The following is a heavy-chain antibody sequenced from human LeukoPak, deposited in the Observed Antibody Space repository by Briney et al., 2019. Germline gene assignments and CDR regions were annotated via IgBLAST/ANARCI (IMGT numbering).Heavy chain of an antibody. CDR1: GFTFSSYA. CDR2: ISGSGGST. CDR3: AKDRCAYYDSSGYYYVY. J-gene: IGHJ4*02. Sequence: GGSLRLSCAASGFTFSSYAMSWVRQAPGKGLEWVSAISGSGGSTYYADSVKGRFTISRDNSKNTLYLQMNSLRAEDTAVYYCAKDRCAYYDSSGYYYVYWGQGTLVTVSS. D-gene: IGHD3-22*01. V-gene: IGHV3-23*01.